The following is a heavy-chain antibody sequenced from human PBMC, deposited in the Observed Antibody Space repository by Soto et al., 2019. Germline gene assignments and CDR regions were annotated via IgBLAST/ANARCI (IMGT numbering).Heavy chain of an antibody. J-gene: IGHJ4*02. Sequence: LRLSCAASGFTFSDYYMSWIRQAPGKGLEWVSYISSSSSYTNYADSVKGRFTISRDNAKNSLYLQMNSLRAEDTAVYYCARDLGDYGSFFDYWGQGTLVTVSS. CDR1: GFTFSDYY. V-gene: IGHV3-11*06. D-gene: IGHD2-15*01. CDR2: ISSSSSYT. CDR3: ARDLGDYGSFFDY.